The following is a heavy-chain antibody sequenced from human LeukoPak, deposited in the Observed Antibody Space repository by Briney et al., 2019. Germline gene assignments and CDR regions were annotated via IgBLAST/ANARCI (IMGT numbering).Heavy chain of an antibody. CDR1: GYTFTGCY. D-gene: IGHD6-13*01. CDR3: ARGPYSSSWFGNFDY. Sequence: GASVKVSCKASGYTFTGCYMHWVRQAPGQGLEWMGRINPNSGGTNYAQKFQGRVTMTRDTSISTAYMELSRLRSDDTAVYYCARGPYSSSWFGNFDYWGQGTLVTVSS. V-gene: IGHV1-2*06. CDR2: INPNSGGT. J-gene: IGHJ4*02.